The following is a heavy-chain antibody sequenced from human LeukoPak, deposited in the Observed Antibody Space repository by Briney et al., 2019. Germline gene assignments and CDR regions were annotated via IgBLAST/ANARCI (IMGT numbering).Heavy chain of an antibody. J-gene: IGHJ4*02. CDR3: ARAFGVVVVTATVDY. Sequence: SETLSLTCTVSGGSISSSSYYWGWIRQPPGKGLEWIGSIYCSGSTYYNPSLKSRVTISVDTSKNQFSLKLSSVTAADTAVYYCARAFGVVVVTATVDYWGQGTLVTVSS. CDR1: GGSISSSSYY. D-gene: IGHD2-21*02. CDR2: IYCSGST. V-gene: IGHV4-39*07.